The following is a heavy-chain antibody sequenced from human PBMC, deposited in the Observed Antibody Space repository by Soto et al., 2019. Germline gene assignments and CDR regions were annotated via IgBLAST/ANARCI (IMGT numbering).Heavy chain of an antibody. J-gene: IGHJ4*02. CDR2: IFGDDAK. Sequence: QITLKESGPTLVKPTQTLTLTCSFSGFSLSTSGVGVGWIRQPPEKALECLALIFGDDAKRYSPSLKSRLTITKDTSKNQVVLTRTTIDPVDTARYYSARILTVTCGHFHYWGQVALVTVSS. CDR1: GFSLSTSGVG. D-gene: IGHD2-21*01. CDR3: ARILTVTCGHFHY. V-gene: IGHV2-5*02.